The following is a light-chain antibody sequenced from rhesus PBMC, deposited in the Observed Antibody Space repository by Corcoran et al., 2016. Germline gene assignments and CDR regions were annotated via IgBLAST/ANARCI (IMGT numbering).Light chain of an antibody. CDR2: EVR. CDR3: SSYAGSNTYI. Sequence: QAALTQPRSESGSPGHSVTISCTGTSSDIGGSNYVSWYQQHPDTAPKLMIYEVRKRPSGVSDRFSGSKSGNTASLTISGLQAEDEADYYCSSYAGSNTYIFGAGTRLTVL. V-gene: IGLV2-32*02. CDR1: SSDIGGSNY. J-gene: IGLJ1*01.